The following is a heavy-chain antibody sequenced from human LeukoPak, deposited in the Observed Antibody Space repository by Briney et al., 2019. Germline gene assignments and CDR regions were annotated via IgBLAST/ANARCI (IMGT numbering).Heavy chain of an antibody. D-gene: IGHD5-18*01. J-gene: IGHJ6*02. CDR3: ARDLRDTAMVVPHYYGMDV. CDR1: GFTFRSHA. Sequence: GGSLRLSCVGSGFTFRSHAMSWVRPAPEKGLEFVSGIYENGGTTYYADSVKGRFSISRDNSKNTLYLQMDSLRGEDTAVYYCARDLRDTAMVVPHYYGMDVWGQGTTVTVSS. V-gene: IGHV3-23*01. CDR2: IYENGGTT.